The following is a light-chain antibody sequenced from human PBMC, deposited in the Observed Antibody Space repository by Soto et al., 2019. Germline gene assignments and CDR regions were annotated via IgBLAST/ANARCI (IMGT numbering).Light chain of an antibody. Sequence: EIVLTQSPGTLSLAPGASVTLSCRASQSIDSSYLGWDQQKPGEAPRLLVFAASNRATGVPDRFSGSGSGTDFTLTISRLEPDDFAVYYCQQYGSSPLAFGGGTRVEIK. CDR2: AAS. CDR3: QQYGSSPLA. V-gene: IGKV3-20*01. CDR1: QSIDSSY. J-gene: IGKJ4*01.